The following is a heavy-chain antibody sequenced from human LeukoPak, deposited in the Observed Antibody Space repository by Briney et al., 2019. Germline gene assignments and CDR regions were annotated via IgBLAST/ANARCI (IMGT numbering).Heavy chain of an antibody. CDR1: GGSLSGYY. D-gene: IGHD3-10*01. J-gene: IGHJ4*02. CDR2: IYTSGST. V-gene: IGHV4-4*07. Sequence: SETLSLTCTVSGGSLSGYYWSWVRQPAGKGLEWIGRIYTSGSTNYHPSLKSRVTMSVDTSKNQFSLKLSSVTAADTAVYFCARLTYYGSRSYHYLDFWGQGTLVTVSS. CDR3: ARLTYYGSRSYHYLDF.